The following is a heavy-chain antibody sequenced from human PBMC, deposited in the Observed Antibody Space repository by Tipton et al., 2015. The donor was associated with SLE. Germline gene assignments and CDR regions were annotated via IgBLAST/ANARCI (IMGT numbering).Heavy chain of an antibody. CDR2: IYPGDSDT. CDR1: GYSFTNYW. V-gene: IGHV5-51*03. Sequence: VQLVQSGAEVKKPGESLKISCKGSGYSFTNYWIGWVRQMPGKGLEWMGIIYPGDSDTRYSPSFQGQVTISADKSISTAYLQWSSLKASDTAMYYCARSMGAINSDHYHMDVWGQGTKVTVSS. D-gene: IGHD1-26*01. J-gene: IGHJ6*02. CDR3: ARSMGAINSDHYHMDV.